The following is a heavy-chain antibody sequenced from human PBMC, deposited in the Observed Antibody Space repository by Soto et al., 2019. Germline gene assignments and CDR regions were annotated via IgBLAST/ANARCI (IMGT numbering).Heavy chain of an antibody. V-gene: IGHV1-69*05. D-gene: IGHD3-10*01. CDR1: GGTFSNFA. J-gene: IGHJ6*01. CDR2: IIPIDATV. CDR3: ARDPLGFGYPSGDV. Sequence: QVQLVQSGAEVKKPGSSVKVSCKASGGTFSNFALISWVRQAPGQGLEWMGGIIPIDATVNYAQKFQGRNTLPSDDSTTTAYMALGRLSSEDTAGYYCARDPLGFGYPSGDVWGQGTTVTVSS.